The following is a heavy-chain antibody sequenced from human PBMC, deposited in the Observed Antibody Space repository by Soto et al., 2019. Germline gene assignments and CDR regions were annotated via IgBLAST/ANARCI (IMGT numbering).Heavy chain of an antibody. D-gene: IGHD3-10*01. CDR1: GGTFSSHT. V-gene: IGHV1-69*01. CDR3: ASTYGSGTQGFDY. Sequence: QVQLVQSGAEVRKPGSSVKVSCKASGGTFSSHTVTWVRQAPGQGLEWMGGIIPVLDAPNYAQNFQGRVTIAADASTSTAYMALSSLRSGDTAVYYCASTYGSGTQGFDYWGQGTLVTVSS. J-gene: IGHJ4*02. CDR2: IIPVLDAP.